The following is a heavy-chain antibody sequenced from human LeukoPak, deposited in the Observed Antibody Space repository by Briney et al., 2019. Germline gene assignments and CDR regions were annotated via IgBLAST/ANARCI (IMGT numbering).Heavy chain of an antibody. J-gene: IGHJ4*02. D-gene: IGHD3-10*01. CDR3: ARDVGFGEFTHYYYFDY. CDR1: GFTFSSYS. CDR2: ITRSRGYI. V-gene: IGHV3-21*01. Sequence: PGGSLRLSCAASGFTFSSYSMNWVRQAPGKGLEWVSSITRSRGYIYYADSVKGRFTISRDNAENSLSLQMSSLRAEDTAVYYCARDVGFGEFTHYYYFDYWGQGTLVTVSS.